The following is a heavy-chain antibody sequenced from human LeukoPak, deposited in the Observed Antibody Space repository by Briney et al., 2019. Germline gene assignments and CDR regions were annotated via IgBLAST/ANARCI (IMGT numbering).Heavy chain of an antibody. CDR3: AKDRGVATTSPYYFDY. CDR2: ISGSGDST. CDR1: GLTPSSCA. V-gene: IGHV3-23*01. Sequence: GGSLRLSCAASGLTPSSCAMTWVRQAPGKGLEWVAGISGSGDSTYYADSVKGRFTISRDNSKNTLYLQMNSLRAEDTAGYYCAKDRGVATTSPYYFDYWGQGTLVTVSS. D-gene: IGHD5-12*01. J-gene: IGHJ4*02.